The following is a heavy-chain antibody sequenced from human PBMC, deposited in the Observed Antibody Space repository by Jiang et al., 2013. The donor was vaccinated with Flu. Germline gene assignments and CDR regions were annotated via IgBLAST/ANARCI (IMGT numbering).Heavy chain of an antibody. J-gene: IGHJ3*02. CDR3: AKDYCSGGSCYSHAFDI. Sequence: ASGFTFDDYAMHWVRSRLRGRGLEWVSLISWDGGSTYYADSVKGRFTISRDNSKNSLYLQMNSLRAEDTALYYCAKDYCSGGSCYSHAFDIWGQGTMVTVSS. CDR1: GFTFDDYA. D-gene: IGHD2-15*01. V-gene: IGHV3-43D*03. CDR2: ISWDGGST.